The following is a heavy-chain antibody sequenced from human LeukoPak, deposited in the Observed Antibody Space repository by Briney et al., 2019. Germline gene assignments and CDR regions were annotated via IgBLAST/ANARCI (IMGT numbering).Heavy chain of an antibody. J-gene: IGHJ4*02. D-gene: IGHD3-3*01. CDR1: GGSISSSSYY. V-gene: IGHV4-39*01. Sequence: PSETLPLTCTVSGGSISSSSYYWGWIRQPPGKGLEWIGSIYYSGSTYYNPSLKSRVTISVDTSKNQFSLKLSSVTAADTAVYYCARRDDFWQSFDYWGQGTLVTVSS. CDR3: ARRDDFWQSFDY. CDR2: IYYSGST.